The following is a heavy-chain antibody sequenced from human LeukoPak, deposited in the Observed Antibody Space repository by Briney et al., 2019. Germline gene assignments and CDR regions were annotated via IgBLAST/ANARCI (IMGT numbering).Heavy chain of an antibody. J-gene: IGHJ4*02. D-gene: IGHD3-3*01. V-gene: IGHV3-30-3*01. CDR3: ARDLTYYDFWSGYAPGGY. Sequence: GGSLRLSCAASGFTFSSYAMHWVRQAPGKGLEWVAVISYDGSNKYYADSVKGRFTISRDNSKNTLYLQMNSLRAEDTAVYYCARDLTYYDFWSGYAPGGYWGQGTLVTVSS. CDR2: ISYDGSNK. CDR1: GFTFSSYA.